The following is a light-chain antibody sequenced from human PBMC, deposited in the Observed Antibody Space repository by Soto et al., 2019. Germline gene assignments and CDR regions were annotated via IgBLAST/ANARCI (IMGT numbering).Light chain of an antibody. Sequence: ETVLTQSPGTLSLSPGESATLSCRASQSVTLNYLAWYQQKPGQAPRLLIYGASRRATGIPVRFSGSGSGTDFTLTISRLEPEDFAVYHCQQYARSPYTFGQGTKLEIK. CDR1: QSVTLNY. J-gene: IGKJ2*01. CDR3: QQYARSPYT. V-gene: IGKV3-20*01. CDR2: GAS.